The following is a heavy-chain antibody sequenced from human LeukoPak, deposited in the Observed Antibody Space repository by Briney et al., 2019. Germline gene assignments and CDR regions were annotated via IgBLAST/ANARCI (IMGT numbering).Heavy chain of an antibody. V-gene: IGHV4-59*08. Sequence: PSETLSLTCTVSGGSISSYYWNWIRQPPGKGLEWIGYIYYSGSTNYNPSLKSRVTISVDTSKNQFSLKLSSVTAADTAVYYCARGDYGRSYNWFDPWGQGTLVTVSS. D-gene: IGHD4-17*01. J-gene: IGHJ5*02. CDR3: ARGDYGRSYNWFDP. CDR1: GGSISSYY. CDR2: IYYSGST.